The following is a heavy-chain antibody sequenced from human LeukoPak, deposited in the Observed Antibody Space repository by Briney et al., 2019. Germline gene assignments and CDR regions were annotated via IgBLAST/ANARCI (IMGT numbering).Heavy chain of an antibody. CDR2: IWYDGSNK. CDR1: GFTFSSYG. D-gene: IGHD1-14*01. J-gene: IGHJ4*02. Sequence: GGSLRLSCAASGFTFSSYGMHWVRQAPGKGLEWVAVIWYDGSNKYYAGSVKGRFTISRDNSKNTLYLQMNSLRAEDTAVYYCARDPRKALFDYWGQGTLVTVSS. CDR3: ARDPRKALFDY. V-gene: IGHV3-33*01.